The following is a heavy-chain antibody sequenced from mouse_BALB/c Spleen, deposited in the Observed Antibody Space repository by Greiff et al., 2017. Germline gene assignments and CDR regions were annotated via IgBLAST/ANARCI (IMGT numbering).Heavy chain of an antibody. Sequence: VQLKGSGPGLVKPSQSLSLTCSVTGFSITSGYYWNWSRQFPGNKLVWMGYISYAGSNNYNPSLKNRISSTRDTSKNQFLLNLNSVTTEDTATYYWAELFYAMDYGGQGTSVTVSS. J-gene: IGHJ4*01. V-gene: IGHV3-6*02. CDR2: ISYAGSN. CDR3: AELFYAMDY. CDR1: GFSITSGYY.